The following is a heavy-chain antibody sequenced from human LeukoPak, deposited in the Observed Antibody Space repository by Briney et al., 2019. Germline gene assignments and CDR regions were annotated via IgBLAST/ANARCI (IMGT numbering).Heavy chain of an antibody. CDR1: GFTFSNFW. J-gene: IGHJ4*02. CDR2: VHPEGNEK. CDR3: ARGDDFSGDH. Sequence: GGSLRLSCAVSGFTFSNFWMSWVRQAPGRGLEWVANVHPEGNEKYHVESVKGRFTISRDNTKNLLFLQMNGLRVEDTAVYYCARGDDFSGDHWGQGTLVTVSS. D-gene: IGHD1-1*01. V-gene: IGHV3-7*04.